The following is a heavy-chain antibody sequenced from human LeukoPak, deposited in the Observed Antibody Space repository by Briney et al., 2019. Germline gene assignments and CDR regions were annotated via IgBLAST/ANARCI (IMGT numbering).Heavy chain of an antibody. Sequence: SETLSLTCTVSGGSISSYYWSWIRQPPGKGLEWIGSIYYSGSTYYNPSLKSRVTISVDTSKNQFSLKLSSVTAADTAVYYCARVMATSVTTIDYWGQGTLVTVSS. CDR2: IYYSGST. V-gene: IGHV4-39*01. CDR3: ARVMATSVTTIDY. CDR1: GGSISSYY. J-gene: IGHJ4*02. D-gene: IGHD4-17*01.